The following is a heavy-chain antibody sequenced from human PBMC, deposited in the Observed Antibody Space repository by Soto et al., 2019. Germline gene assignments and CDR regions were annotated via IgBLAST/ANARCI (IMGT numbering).Heavy chain of an antibody. CDR1: GYTFTNFG. J-gene: IGHJ4*02. V-gene: IGHV1-18*01. Sequence: GASVKVSCKASGYTFTNFGISWVRQAHGQGLEWMGWISANSGNTNYAQKFQGRVTMTTDTSTSTAFMELRSLSSDDTAVYYCAREGNLNSLDYWGQGTLVTVS. CDR3: AREGNLNSLDY. CDR2: ISANSGNT.